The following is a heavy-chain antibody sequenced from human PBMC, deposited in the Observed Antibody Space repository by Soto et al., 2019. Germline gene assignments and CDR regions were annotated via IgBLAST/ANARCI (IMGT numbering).Heavy chain of an antibody. V-gene: IGHV4-34*01. D-gene: IGHD5-18*01. J-gene: IGHJ5*02. CDR3: ARGLRGYSYGP. CDR1: GGSFSGYY. Sequence: PSETLSLTCAVYGGSFSGYYWSWIRQPPGKGLEWIGEINHSGSTNYNPSLKSRVTISVDTSKNQFSLKLSSVTAADTAVCYCARGLRGYSYGPWGQGTLVTVSS. CDR2: INHSGST.